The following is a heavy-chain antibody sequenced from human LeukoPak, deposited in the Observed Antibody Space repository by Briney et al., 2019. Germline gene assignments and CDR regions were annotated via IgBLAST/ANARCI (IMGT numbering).Heavy chain of an antibody. CDR1: GGSVTSSTYY. D-gene: IGHD6-13*01. CDR2: IYYSGST. CDR3: ARVTAAGFSWFDP. V-gene: IGHV4-39*01. J-gene: IGHJ5*02. Sequence: SETLSLTCTVSGGSVTSSTYYWGWIRQAQGRGREWIGAIYYSGSTYYNPSLNSLFTISVNTSKNQFSLRLSSVADTAVYYCARVTAAGFSWFDPWGQGTLVTVSS.